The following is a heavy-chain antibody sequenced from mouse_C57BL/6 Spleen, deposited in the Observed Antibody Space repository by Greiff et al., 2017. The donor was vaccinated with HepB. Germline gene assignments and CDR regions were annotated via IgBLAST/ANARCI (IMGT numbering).Heavy chain of an antibody. Sequence: QVQLQQPGAELVRPGTSVKLSCKASGYTFTSYWMHWVKQRPGQGLEWIGVIDPSDSYTNYNQKFKGKATLTVDTSSSTAYMQLSSLTSEDSAVYYCAWGNYDAMDYWGQGTSVTVSS. CDR3: AWGNYDAMDY. J-gene: IGHJ4*01. CDR2: IDPSDSYT. D-gene: IGHD2-1*01. CDR1: GYTFTSYW. V-gene: IGHV1-59*01.